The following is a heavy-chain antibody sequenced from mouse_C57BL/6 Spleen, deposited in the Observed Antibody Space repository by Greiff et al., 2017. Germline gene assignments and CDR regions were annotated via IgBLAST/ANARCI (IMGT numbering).Heavy chain of an antibody. D-gene: IGHD2-4*01. CDR2: IWGVGST. V-gene: IGHV2-6*01. J-gene: IGHJ3*01. Sequence: VKLVESGPGLVAPSQSLSITCTVSGFSLTSYGVDWVRQSPGKGLEWLGVIWGVGSTNYNSALKSRLIISKDNSKSQVYLKMNSLQTEDTAMYYCARNYYDYGAWFAYWGQGTLVTVSA. CDR3: ARNYYDYGAWFAY. CDR1: GFSLTSYG.